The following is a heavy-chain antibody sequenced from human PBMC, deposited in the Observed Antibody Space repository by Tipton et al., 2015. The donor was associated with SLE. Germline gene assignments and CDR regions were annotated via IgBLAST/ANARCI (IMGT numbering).Heavy chain of an antibody. CDR3: SRDPRSLDF. J-gene: IGHJ4*02. CDR1: GFTFSSYA. CDR2: ITTNGGST. V-gene: IGHV3-64*02. Sequence: SLRLSCEASGFTFSSYAMHWVRQAPGKGLEYVSAITTNGGSTFYADSVKGRFTISRDNSKNSLYLQMNSLRDEDTAVYYCSRDPRSLDFWGQGTLVTVSS.